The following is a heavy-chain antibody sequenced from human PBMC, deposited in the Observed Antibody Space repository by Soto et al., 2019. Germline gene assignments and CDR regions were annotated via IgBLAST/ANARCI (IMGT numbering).Heavy chain of an antibody. J-gene: IGHJ5*02. CDR1: GYTFTSYG. Sequence: ASVKVSCKASGYTFTSYGSSWVRHAPGQGLEWMGWISAYNGNTNYAQKLQGRVTMTTDTSTSTAYMELRSLRSDDTAVYYCARVHWNYGFVFDPWGQGTLVTVSS. CDR2: ISAYNGNT. D-gene: IGHD1-7*01. CDR3: ARVHWNYGFVFDP. V-gene: IGHV1-18*01.